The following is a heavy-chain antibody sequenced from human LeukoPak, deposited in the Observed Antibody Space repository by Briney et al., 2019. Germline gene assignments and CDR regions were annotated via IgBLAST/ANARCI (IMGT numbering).Heavy chain of an antibody. J-gene: IGHJ4*02. Sequence: GESLKISCKGSGYTFTNYWIGWVRQMPGKGLEWMGIIYPGDSDTRYSPSFQGQVTISADKSISTAYLQWSSLKASDTAMYYCARRIATNYFDYWGQGTLVTVSS. CDR2: IYPGDSDT. CDR3: ARRIATNYFDY. D-gene: IGHD5-24*01. V-gene: IGHV5-51*01. CDR1: GYTFTNYW.